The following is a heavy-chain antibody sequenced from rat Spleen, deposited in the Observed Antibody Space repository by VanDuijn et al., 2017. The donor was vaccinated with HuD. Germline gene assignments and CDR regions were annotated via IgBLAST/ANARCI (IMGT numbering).Heavy chain of an antibody. CDR3: TREIIGGTRDWFAD. CDR1: GFTFNNYW. Sequence: EVQLVESGGGLVQPGRSLKLSCVASGFTFNNYWMTWIRQAPGKGLEWVASITNTGGSTYYPDSVKGRFTISRDNAKRTLYLKMNSLSSEDTATYYCTREIIGGTRDWFADWGQGTLVTVSS. V-gene: IGHV5-31*01. J-gene: IGHJ3*01. D-gene: IGHD4-3*01. CDR2: ITNTGGST.